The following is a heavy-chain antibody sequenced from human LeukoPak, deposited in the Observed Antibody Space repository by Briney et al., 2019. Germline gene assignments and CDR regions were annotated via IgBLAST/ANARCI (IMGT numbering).Heavy chain of an antibody. V-gene: IGHV4-61*02. Sequence: PSETLSLTCTVSGGSITSDLYYWTWIRQPAGKGLEWIGRIYTNGWIDYNPSLKGRVTISVDTSKNQFSLKVSLVTAADTAFYYCARGSGWNSFDPWGQGTLVTVSS. CDR2: IYTNGWI. D-gene: IGHD6-19*01. CDR1: GGSITSDLYY. CDR3: ARGSGWNSFDP. J-gene: IGHJ5*02.